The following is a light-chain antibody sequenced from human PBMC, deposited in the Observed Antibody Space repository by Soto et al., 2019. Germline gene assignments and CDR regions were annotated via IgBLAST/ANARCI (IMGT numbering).Light chain of an antibody. CDR2: DVS. CDR1: NSDVGIYDF. V-gene: IGLV2-14*01. CDR3: ISYTSDDVRDV. Sequence: QSALTQPASVSGTPGQSITISCTGSNSDVGIYDFVSWYQHHPGRAPKLIVSDVSHRPSGVSNRFSGSKSGNTASLTISGLQSEDEADYYCISYTSDDVRDVFGTGTKVTVL. J-gene: IGLJ1*01.